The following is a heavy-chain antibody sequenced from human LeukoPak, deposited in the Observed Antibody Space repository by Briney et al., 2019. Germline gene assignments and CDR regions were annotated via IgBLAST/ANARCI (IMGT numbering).Heavy chain of an antibody. Sequence: SETLSLTCAVYGGSFSGYYWSWIRQPPGKGLEWIGEINHSGSTNYNPSLKSRVTISVDTSKNQFSLKLSSVTAADTAVYYCARGVRRWLQFVVPGSLYYFDYWGQGTLVTVSS. J-gene: IGHJ4*02. CDR1: GGSFSGYY. D-gene: IGHD5-24*01. CDR2: INHSGST. CDR3: ARGVRRWLQFVVPGSLYYFDY. V-gene: IGHV4-34*01.